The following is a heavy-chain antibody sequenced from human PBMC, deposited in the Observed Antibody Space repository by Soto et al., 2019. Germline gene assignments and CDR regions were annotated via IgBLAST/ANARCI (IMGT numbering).Heavy chain of an antibody. Sequence: QVQLVQSGAEVKKPGASVKVSCKASGYTFTRYDINWVRQATGQGLEWMGWMNPNSGNTGYAQKFRGRVTMTRNTSISTAYMELSSLRSEDTAVYYCARERTGTTSMDVRGQGTTVTVSS. CDR2: MNPNSGNT. CDR3: ARERTGTTSMDV. CDR1: GYTFTRYD. J-gene: IGHJ6*02. D-gene: IGHD1-1*01. V-gene: IGHV1-8*01.